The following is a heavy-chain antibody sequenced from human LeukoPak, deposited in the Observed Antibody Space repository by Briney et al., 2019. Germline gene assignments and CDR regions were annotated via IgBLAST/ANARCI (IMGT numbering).Heavy chain of an antibody. D-gene: IGHD3-16*01. CDR3: ARARPKNGPTPFGGFDP. CDR1: GYTFTSYD. CDR2: MNPNSGNT. J-gene: IGHJ5*02. V-gene: IGHV1-8*01. Sequence: GASVKVSCKASGYTFTSYDINWVRQATGQGLEWMGWMNPNSGNTGYAQKFQGRVTMTRNTSISTAYMELSSLRSEDTAVYYCARARPKNGPTPFGGFDPWGQGTLVTVSS.